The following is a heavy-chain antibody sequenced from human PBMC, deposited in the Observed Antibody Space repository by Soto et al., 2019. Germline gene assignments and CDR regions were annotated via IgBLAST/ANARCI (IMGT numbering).Heavy chain of an antibody. V-gene: IGHV1-8*01. CDR1: GYTFTSND. D-gene: IGHD1-26*01. CDR2: MNPNSGNT. CDR3: ARMGSFYYYMDV. Sequence: SVKLSCTDSGYTFTSNDISWVRQATGQGLEWMGWMNPNSGNTGYAQKFQGRVTMTRNTSISTAYMELSSLRSEDTAVYYCARMGSFYYYMDVWGKGTTVTVS. J-gene: IGHJ6*03.